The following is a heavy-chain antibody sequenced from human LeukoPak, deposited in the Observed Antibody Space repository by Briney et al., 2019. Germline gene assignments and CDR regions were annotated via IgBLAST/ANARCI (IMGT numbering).Heavy chain of an antibody. Sequence: GGSLRLSCAASGFTFSSYGMHWVRQAPGKGLEWVAVISYDGSNKYYADSVKGRFTISRDNSKNTLYLQMNSLRAEDTAVYYCAKDIREVNYSLFMYYYYYYMDVWGQGTTVTVSS. V-gene: IGHV3-30*18. CDR1: GFTFSSYG. CDR2: ISYDGSNK. CDR3: AKDIREVNYSLFMYYYYYYMDV. D-gene: IGHD2-21*01. J-gene: IGHJ6*03.